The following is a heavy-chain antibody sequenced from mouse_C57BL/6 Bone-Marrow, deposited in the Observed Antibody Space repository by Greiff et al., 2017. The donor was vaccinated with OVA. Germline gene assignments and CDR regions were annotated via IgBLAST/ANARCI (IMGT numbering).Heavy chain of an antibody. V-gene: IGHV1-59*01. CDR1: GYTFTSYW. CDR2: IDPSDSYT. J-gene: IGHJ2*01. D-gene: IGHD2-12*01. CDR3: TGYEPYFDY. Sequence: VQLQQPGAELVRPGTSVKLSCKASGYTFTSYWMHWVKQRPGQGLEWIGVIDPSDSYTNYNQKFKGKATLTVDTSSSTAYMQLSSLTSEDAAVYYCTGYEPYFDYWGQGTTLTVSS.